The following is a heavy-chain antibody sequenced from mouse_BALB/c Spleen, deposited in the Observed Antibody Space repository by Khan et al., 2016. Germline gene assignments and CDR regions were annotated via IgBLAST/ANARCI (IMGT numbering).Heavy chain of an antibody. Sequence: QVRLQQSGAELVRPGVSVKISCKGSGYTFTDYAMHWVKQSHAKSLEWIGVISTYYGDTSYNQKFEGKATMTVDKSSSTAYMELARRTSEDSAIYYCTREGLNYDYAMDYWGQGTSVTVSS. J-gene: IGHJ4*01. CDR2: ISTYYGDT. V-gene: IGHV1S137*01. CDR3: TREGLNYDYAMDY. D-gene: IGHD2-1*01. CDR1: GYTFTDYA.